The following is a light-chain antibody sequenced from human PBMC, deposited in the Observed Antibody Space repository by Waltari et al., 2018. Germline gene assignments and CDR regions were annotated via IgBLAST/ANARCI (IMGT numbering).Light chain of an antibody. Sequence: VLTQSPGTLSLSPGERATLSCRASQSLTKRYLAWYQQKPGQAPRLLSYGASNRAAGIPDRFSGSGSGTDFTLTIDRLEPEDFAVYYCQQYGSSILYTFGQGTKLEIK. V-gene: IGKV3-20*01. CDR1: QSLTKRY. J-gene: IGKJ2*01. CDR2: GAS. CDR3: QQYGSSILYT.